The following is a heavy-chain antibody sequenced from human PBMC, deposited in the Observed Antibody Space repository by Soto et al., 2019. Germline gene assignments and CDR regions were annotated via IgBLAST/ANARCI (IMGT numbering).Heavy chain of an antibody. CDR1: GFTFSDHY. CDR3: ARGGKSHTLYYYYYYGMDV. V-gene: IGHV3-72*01. CDR2: TRNKANSYTT. Sequence: EVQLVESGGGLVQPGGSLRLSCAASGFTFSDHYMDWVRQAPGKGLEWVGRTRNKANSYTTEYAASVKGRFTISRDDSKNSLYLQMNSLKTEDTAVYYCARGGKSHTLYYYYYYGMDVWGQGTTVTVSS. J-gene: IGHJ6*02.